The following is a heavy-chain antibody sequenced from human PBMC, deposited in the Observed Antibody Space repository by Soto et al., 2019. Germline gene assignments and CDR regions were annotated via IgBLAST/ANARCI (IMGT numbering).Heavy chain of an antibody. CDR2: ITTSDDFT. Sequence: EVQLFESGGGLVEPGESLRLSCEASGFIFKDFAMSWVRQAPGKGLEWVSTITTSDDFTYSADSVRGRFTISRDNSANSLFLQMSSLRGDDTATYYCTKGDSSGYFDPSSGYSTPDHWGQGTLVTVSS. D-gene: IGHD3-3*01. CDR3: TKGDSSGYFDPSSGYSTPDH. J-gene: IGHJ5*02. V-gene: IGHV3-23*01. CDR1: GFIFKDFA.